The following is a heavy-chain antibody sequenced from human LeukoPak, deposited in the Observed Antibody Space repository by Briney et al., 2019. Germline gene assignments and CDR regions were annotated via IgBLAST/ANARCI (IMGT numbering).Heavy chain of an antibody. V-gene: IGHV3-74*01. CDR1: GFAFSSYW. CDR2: INSDGSDT. CDR3: PSGVSGSYGCGDY. J-gene: IGHJ4*02. D-gene: IGHD1-26*01. Sequence: GGSLRLSCAASGFAFSSYWMHWVRQAPGTGLVWVSRINSDGSDTSYADSVKGRFTISRDNAKNTLYLQMNSLRGEDTAVYYCPSGVSGSYGCGDYCGQGTLVTVSS.